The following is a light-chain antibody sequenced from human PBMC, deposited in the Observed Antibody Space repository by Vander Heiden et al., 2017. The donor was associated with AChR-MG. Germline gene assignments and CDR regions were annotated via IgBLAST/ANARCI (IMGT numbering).Light chain of an antibody. CDR1: SSDIGASKY. CDR3: SSYAGNYIFVL. J-gene: IGLJ2*01. Sequence: QSALTPPPSASGSLGQPVPPSRPGTSSDIGASKYVPWFQQYPGNAPRLLLYDVNQPPAGVPDRFAGSKSDNAASLTVCGLQDEDEADYYCSSYAGNYIFVLFGGGTRLTVL. V-gene: IGLV2-8*01. CDR2: DVN.